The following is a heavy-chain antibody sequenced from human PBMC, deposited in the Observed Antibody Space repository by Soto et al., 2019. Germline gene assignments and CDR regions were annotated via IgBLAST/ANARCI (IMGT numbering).Heavy chain of an antibody. CDR3: LTTVVTPSYYYYYGMDV. D-gene: IGHD4-17*01. J-gene: IGHJ6*02. CDR1: GFTFSGSA. CDR2: IRSKANSYAT. Sequence: GGSLRLSCAASGFTFSGSAMHWVRQASGKGLEWVGRIRSKANSYATAYAASVKGRFTISRDDSKNTAYLQMNSLKTEDTAVYYCLTTVVTPSYYYYYGMDVWGQGTTVTVSS. V-gene: IGHV3-73*01.